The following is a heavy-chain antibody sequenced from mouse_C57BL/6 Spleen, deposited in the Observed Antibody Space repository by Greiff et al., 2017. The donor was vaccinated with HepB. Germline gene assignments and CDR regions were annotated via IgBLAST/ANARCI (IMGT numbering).Heavy chain of an antibody. J-gene: IGHJ3*01. Sequence: VKLMESGPELVKPRASVKLSCKASGYTFTSYDINWVKQRPGQGLEWIGWIYPRDGSTKYNEKFKGKATLTVDTSSSTAYMELHSLTSEDSAVYFCATGSWFAYWGQGTLVTVSA. CDR3: ATGSWFAY. CDR2: IYPRDGST. V-gene: IGHV1-85*01. CDR1: GYTFTSYD.